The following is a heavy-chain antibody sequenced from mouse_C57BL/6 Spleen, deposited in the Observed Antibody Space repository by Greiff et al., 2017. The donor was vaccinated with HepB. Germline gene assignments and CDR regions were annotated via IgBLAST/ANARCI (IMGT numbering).Heavy chain of an antibody. Sequence: EVKLVESGPGLVKPSQSLSLTCSVTGYSITSGYYWNWIRQFPGNKLEWMGYISYDGSNNYNPSLKNRISITRDTSKNQFFLKLNSVTTEDTATYYCARDALNYFDYWGQGTTLTVSS. CDR2: ISYDGSN. V-gene: IGHV3-6*01. CDR3: ARDALNYFDY. J-gene: IGHJ2*01. CDR1: GYSITSGYY.